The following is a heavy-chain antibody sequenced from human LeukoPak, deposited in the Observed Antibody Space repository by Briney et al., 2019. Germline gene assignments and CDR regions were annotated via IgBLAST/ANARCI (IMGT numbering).Heavy chain of an antibody. CDR2: IYAGGTT. D-gene: IGHD3-10*01. V-gene: IGHV4-4*07. CDR1: GGSVSNYH. J-gene: IGHJ4*02. Sequence: ESSETLSLTCTVSGGSVSNYHWNWIRQSAGKGLEWIGHIYAGGTTDYNRSLRSRVTMSIDTSKNQLSLKVTFLTAADTAVYYCAREGFGEMHWGQGTLVTVSS. CDR3: AREGFGEMH.